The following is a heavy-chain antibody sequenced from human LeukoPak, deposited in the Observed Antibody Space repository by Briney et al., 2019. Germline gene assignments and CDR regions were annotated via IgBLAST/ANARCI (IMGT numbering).Heavy chain of an antibody. CDR1: GGSISSYY. V-gene: IGHV4-59*01. CDR3: ARDLGYYYDSSGYRTYYFDY. CDR2: IYYSGST. D-gene: IGHD3-22*01. J-gene: IGHJ4*02. Sequence: TSETLSLTCTVSGGSISSYYWSWIRQPPGKGLEWIGYIYYSGSTNYNPSLKSRVTISVDTSKNQFSLKLSSVTAADTAVYYCARDLGYYYDSSGYRTYYFDYWGQGTLVTVSP.